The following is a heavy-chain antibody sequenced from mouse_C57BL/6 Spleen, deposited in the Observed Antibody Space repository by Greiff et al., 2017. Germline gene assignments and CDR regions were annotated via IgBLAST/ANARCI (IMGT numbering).Heavy chain of an antibody. J-gene: IGHJ2*01. CDR3: ARSYYYGVDY. CDR2: IAPSDSET. CDR1: GYTFTSYW. Sequence: QVQLQQPGAELVRPGSSVKLSCKASGYTFTSYWMPWVKQRPIQSLEWIGNIAPSDSETHYNPPFKDQATLTVDKSSSTAYMQLSSLTSEDSAVYDCARSYYYGVDYWGQGTPLTVSS. D-gene: IGHD1-1*01. V-gene: IGHV1-52*01.